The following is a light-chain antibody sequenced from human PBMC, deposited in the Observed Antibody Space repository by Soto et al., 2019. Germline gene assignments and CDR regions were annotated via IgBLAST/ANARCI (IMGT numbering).Light chain of an antibody. V-gene: IGKV1-39*01. CDR3: QQSYTTPST. J-gene: IGKJ2*01. Sequence: DIQMTQSPSSLSVSVGDRVTITCRASQSISSFLHWFQQKPGKAPNLLIYASFNLQSGVPSSFSGSGSRADFTLTITRLQPEDFATYYCQQSYTTPSTFGQGTKLDI. CDR2: ASF. CDR1: QSISSF.